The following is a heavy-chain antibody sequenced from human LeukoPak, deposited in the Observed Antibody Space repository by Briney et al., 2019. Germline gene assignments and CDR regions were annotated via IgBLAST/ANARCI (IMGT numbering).Heavy chain of an antibody. CDR3: ASVPRITTFTVVTRRNWFDP. CDR2: ISSNSATM. V-gene: IGHV3-48*04. J-gene: IGHJ5*02. Sequence: PGGSLRLTCEASGFSFSGFSLNWVRQAPGKGLEWISYISSNSATMEYADSVKGRFTISRDNAKNSVFLQMNNLRPEDTGVYYCASVPRITTFTVVTRRNWFDPWGQGTLVTVSS. CDR1: GFSFSGFS. D-gene: IGHD3-3*01.